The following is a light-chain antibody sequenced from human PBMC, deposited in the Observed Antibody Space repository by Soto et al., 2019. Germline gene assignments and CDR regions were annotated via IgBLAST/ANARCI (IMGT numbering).Light chain of an antibody. V-gene: IGKV3-15*01. Sequence: EVVMTPSPATLSASTGEGTTISCSASHGIDATLACNQHKPGQTPRLLIYDTFTRVPGVPARFSGSRSGAEFPRTINSLQSEDFSVYYCQRYKNWPLTFGGGAKGESK. CDR1: HGIDAT. CDR3: QRYKNWPLT. J-gene: IGKJ4*01. CDR2: DTF.